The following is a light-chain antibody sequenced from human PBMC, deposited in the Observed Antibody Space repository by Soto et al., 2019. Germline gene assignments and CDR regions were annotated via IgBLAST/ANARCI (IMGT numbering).Light chain of an antibody. CDR2: EVS. V-gene: IGLV2-14*01. CDR3: SSYTTRSTHV. J-gene: IGLJ1*01. Sequence: QSVLTQPASVSGSPGQSITISCTGSSSDIGSYKYVSWYQQYPGKAPTVIIYEVSNRPSGVSNRFSGSKSANTASLTISGLQAEDEADYYCSSYTTRSTHVFGTGTKLTVL. CDR1: SSDIGSYKY.